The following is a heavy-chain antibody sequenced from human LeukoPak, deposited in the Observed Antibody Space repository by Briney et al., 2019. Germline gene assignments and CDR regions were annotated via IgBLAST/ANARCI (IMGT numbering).Heavy chain of an antibody. CDR2: IYPGDSDT. J-gene: IGHJ4*02. V-gene: IGHV5-51*01. D-gene: IGHD1/OR15-1a*01. CDR3: ARVNTAAGDFDY. CDR1: AYSFTSYW. Sequence: GESLKISCKGSAYSFTSYWIAWVRQMPGKGLEWMGIIYPGDSDTTYSPSFQGQVTISADSSITTAYLQWSSLKASDTAFYYCARVNTAAGDFDYWGQGTLVTVSS.